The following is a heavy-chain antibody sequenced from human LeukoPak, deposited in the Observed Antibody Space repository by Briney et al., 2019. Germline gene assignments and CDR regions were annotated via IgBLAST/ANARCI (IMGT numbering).Heavy chain of an antibody. CDR3: ARGIYDSSGYYPHY. CDR2: IYSGGST. Sequence: GGSLRLSCAASGFIFSSYGMTWVRQAPGKGLEWVSVIYSGGSTYYADSVKGRFTISRDNSKNTLYLQMNSLRAEDTAVYYCARGIYDSSGYYPHYWGQGTLVTVSS. CDR1: GFIFSSYG. V-gene: IGHV3-53*01. D-gene: IGHD3-22*01. J-gene: IGHJ4*02.